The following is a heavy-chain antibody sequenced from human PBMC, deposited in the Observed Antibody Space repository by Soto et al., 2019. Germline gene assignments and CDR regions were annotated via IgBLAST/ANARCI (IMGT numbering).Heavy chain of an antibody. CDR3: ARDQCDFWSGYCSCFDP. Sequence: QVPLVQSGAEVKKPGASVKVSCKASGYTFTSYGISWVRQAPGQGLEWMGWISAYNGNTNYAQKLQGRVTMTTDTSTSTAYMELRSLRSDDTAVYYCARDQCDFWSGYCSCFDPWGQGTLFTVSS. J-gene: IGHJ5*02. CDR2: ISAYNGNT. D-gene: IGHD3-3*01. V-gene: IGHV1-18*01. CDR1: GYTFTSYG.